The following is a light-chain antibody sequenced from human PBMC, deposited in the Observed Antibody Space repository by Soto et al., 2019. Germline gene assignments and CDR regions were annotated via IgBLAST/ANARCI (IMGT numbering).Light chain of an antibody. V-gene: IGLV1-40*01. CDR3: QSYGSSLSGSNV. J-gene: IGLJ2*01. Sequence: QLVLTQPPSVSGAPGQRVTISCTGSSSNIGAGYDVHWYQQLPGTAPKLLIYGNNNRPSGVPDRFSGSKSGTSASLAITGLQAEDEADYYCQSYGSSLSGSNVFGGGTKLTVL. CDR1: SSNIGAGYD. CDR2: GNN.